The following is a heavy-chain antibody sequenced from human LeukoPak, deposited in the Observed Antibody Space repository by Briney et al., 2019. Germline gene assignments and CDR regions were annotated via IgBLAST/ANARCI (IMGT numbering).Heavy chain of an antibody. J-gene: IGHJ4*02. D-gene: IGHD2-2*01. CDR1: GFTVSSNY. CDR2: IYSGGST. CDR3: AKDLYCSSTSCYDDY. Sequence: GGSLRLSCAASGFTVSSNYMSWVRQAPGKGLEWVSVIYSGGSTYYADSVKGRFTISRDNSKNTLYLQMNSLRAEDTAVYYCAKDLYCSSTSCYDDYWGQGTLVTVSS. V-gene: IGHV3-53*01.